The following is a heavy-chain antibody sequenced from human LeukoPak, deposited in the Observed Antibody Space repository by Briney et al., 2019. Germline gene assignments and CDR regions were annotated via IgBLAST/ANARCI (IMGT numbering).Heavy chain of an antibody. D-gene: IGHD3-22*01. CDR3: ARGIGTSYDSSRDAFDI. V-gene: IGHV4-61*02. J-gene: IGHJ3*02. CDR2: IYSPGTN. Sequence: SETLSLTCAVSAGSVNSGDYYWSWIRQPAGKGLEWIGRIYSPGTNYNYNPSLKSRVTISIDTSKNQFSLKLTSVTAADTAVYYCARGIGTSYDSSRDAFDIWGQGTMVTVSS. CDR1: AGSVNSGDYY.